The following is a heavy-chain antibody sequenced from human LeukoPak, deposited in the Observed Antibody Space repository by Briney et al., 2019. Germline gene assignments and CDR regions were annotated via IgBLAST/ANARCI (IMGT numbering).Heavy chain of an antibody. D-gene: IGHD6-19*01. Sequence: GGSLRLSCAASGFTFSSYGMSWVRQAPGKGLEWVSAISGSGGSTYYADSMKGRFTISRDNSTNTLYLQMNSLRAEDTAVYYCARGLRIAVAGNIDYWGQGTLVTVSS. CDR1: GFTFSSYG. CDR3: ARGLRIAVAGNIDY. J-gene: IGHJ4*02. CDR2: ISGSGGST. V-gene: IGHV3-23*01.